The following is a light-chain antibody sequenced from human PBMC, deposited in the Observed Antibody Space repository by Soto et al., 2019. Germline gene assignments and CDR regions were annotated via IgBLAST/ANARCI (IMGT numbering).Light chain of an antibody. CDR3: QQYNNWPIT. CDR1: QSVSGD. V-gene: IGKV3-15*01. J-gene: IGKJ5*01. CDR2: DAS. Sequence: EIVLTQSPATLSVSPGERATLSCRASQSVSGDLAWYHHKPGQAPRPLIYDASTRALDTPARFAGSGAGTEFTLTISSLQSEDFAVYFCQQYNNWPITFGQGTRLEIK.